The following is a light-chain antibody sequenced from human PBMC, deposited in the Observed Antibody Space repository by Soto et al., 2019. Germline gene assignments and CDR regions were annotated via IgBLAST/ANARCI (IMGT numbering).Light chain of an antibody. CDR1: QSISSW. CDR2: KAS. CDR3: QQYNSYSHT. Sequence: DIQKTQSPSTLSASVGDRVTITCRASQSISSWLAWYQQKPGKSPKLLIYKASSLESGVPSRFSGSGSGTEFTLTLSSLQPDDFATYYCQQYNSYSHTFGQGTKLEIK. J-gene: IGKJ2*01. V-gene: IGKV1-5*03.